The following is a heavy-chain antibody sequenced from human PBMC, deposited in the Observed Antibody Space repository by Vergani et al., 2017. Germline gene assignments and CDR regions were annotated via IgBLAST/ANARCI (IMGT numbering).Heavy chain of an antibody. CDR3: ASDYGSGYYPRGGFDP. Sequence: QVQLQESGPGLVKPSQTLSLTCTVSGGSISSGGYYWSWIRQHPGKGLEWIGYIYYSGSTYYNPSLKRRVTISVDTSKNQFPLKLSSVTAADTAVYYCASDYGSGYYPRGGFDPWGQGTLVTVSS. J-gene: IGHJ5*02. V-gene: IGHV4-31*03. CDR2: IYYSGST. CDR1: GGSISSGGYY. D-gene: IGHD3-3*01.